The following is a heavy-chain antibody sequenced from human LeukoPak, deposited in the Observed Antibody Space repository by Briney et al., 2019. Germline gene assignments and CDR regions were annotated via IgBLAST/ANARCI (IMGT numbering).Heavy chain of an antibody. CDR1: GGTFSSYA. J-gene: IGHJ3*02. V-gene: IGHV1-69*13. CDR3: ARGDMTTVTTGPEGAFDI. CDR2: IIPIFGTA. D-gene: IGHD4-17*01. Sequence: SVKVSRKATGGTFSSYAISWVRQAPGQGLEWMGGIIPIFGTANYAQKFQGRATITADESTSTAYMELSSLRSEDTAVYYCARGDMTTVTTGPEGAFDIWGQGTMVTVSS.